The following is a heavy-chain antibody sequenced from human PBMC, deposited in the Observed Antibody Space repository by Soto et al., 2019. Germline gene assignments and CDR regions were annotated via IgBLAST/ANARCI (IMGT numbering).Heavy chain of an antibody. CDR1: GFTFSNYW. CDR3: ARVRYCSDNSCYSWFDY. D-gene: IGHD2-15*01. Sequence: LRLSCVASGFTFSNYWMHWVRQAPGKGLEWVSRISSDGSSTTYADSVKGRFTISRDNAENSLHLQMNSLRAEDTAVYYCARVRYCSDNSCYSWFDYWGQGTLVTVSS. CDR2: ISSDGSST. J-gene: IGHJ4*02. V-gene: IGHV3-74*01.